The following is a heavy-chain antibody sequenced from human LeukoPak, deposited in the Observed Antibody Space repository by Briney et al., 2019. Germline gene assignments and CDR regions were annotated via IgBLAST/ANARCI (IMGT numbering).Heavy chain of an antibody. J-gene: IGHJ3*02. V-gene: IGHV3-9*01. Sequence: PGRSLRLSCAASGFTLDHYAMHWVRQAPGKGLEWVSGISWNSGSIGYADSVKGRFTISRDNAKNSLYLQMNSLRAEDTALYYCAKSYYYGSGSYHPGAFDIWGQGTMVTVSS. D-gene: IGHD3-10*01. CDR1: GFTLDHYA. CDR3: AKSYYYGSGSYHPGAFDI. CDR2: ISWNSGSI.